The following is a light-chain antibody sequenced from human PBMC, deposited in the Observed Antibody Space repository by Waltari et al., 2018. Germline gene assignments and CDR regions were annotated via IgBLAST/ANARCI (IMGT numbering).Light chain of an antibody. J-gene: IGLJ3*02. CDR2: VTSDGSH. CDR1: NRLSSNV. CDR3: QTGGHGTWV. Sequence: QLVLPQSPSPSASLAASVNLTRTLSNRLSSNVIAWLQQQPEKGPRYLMKVTSDGSHSKGDEIPDRFSGSSSGAERYLTIASLQSEDEADYYCQTGGHGTWVFGGGTKLTVL. V-gene: IGLV4-69*01.